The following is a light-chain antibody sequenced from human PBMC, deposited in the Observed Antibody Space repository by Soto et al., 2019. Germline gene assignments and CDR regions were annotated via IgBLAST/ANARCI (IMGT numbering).Light chain of an antibody. J-gene: IGKJ1*01. Sequence: DIQMTQSPSTLSAFVGDRVTITCRASQSIGRWLAWYQQKPGKAPKLLIYDASSLESGVPSRFSGSGSGTEFTLTISSLQPDDCATYYCQQYNTYPPERTFGQGTKVEVK. V-gene: IGKV1-5*01. CDR3: QQYNTYPPERT. CDR1: QSIGRW. CDR2: DAS.